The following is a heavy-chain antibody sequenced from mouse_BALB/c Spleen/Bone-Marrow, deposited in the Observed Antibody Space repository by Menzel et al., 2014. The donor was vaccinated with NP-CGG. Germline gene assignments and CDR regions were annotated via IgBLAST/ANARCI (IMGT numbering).Heavy chain of an antibody. Sequence: EVKLMESGGDLVKPGGSLKLSCAASGFTFSSYGMSWVRPTPDKRLEWVATISSGGSYTYYRDSVKGRFTISRDNAKNTLYLQMSSLKSEDTAMYYCARQTYYDYDGYFDYWGQGTTLTVSS. D-gene: IGHD2-4*01. V-gene: IGHV5-6*01. J-gene: IGHJ2*01. CDR2: ISSGGSYT. CDR3: ARQTYYDYDGYFDY. CDR1: GFTFSSYG.